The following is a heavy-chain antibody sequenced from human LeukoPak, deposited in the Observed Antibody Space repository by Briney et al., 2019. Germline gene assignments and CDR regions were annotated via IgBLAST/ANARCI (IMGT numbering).Heavy chain of an antibody. CDR2: IWYDGSNK. CDR1: GFTFSSYG. CDR3: ARERDPDAFDI. J-gene: IGHJ3*02. Sequence: GGSLRLSCAASGFTFSSYGMHWVRQAPGKGLEWVAVIWYDGSNKYYADSVKGRFTISRDNSKNTLYLQMNSLRAEDTAVYYCARERDPDAFDIWGQGTMVTVSS. V-gene: IGHV3-33*01.